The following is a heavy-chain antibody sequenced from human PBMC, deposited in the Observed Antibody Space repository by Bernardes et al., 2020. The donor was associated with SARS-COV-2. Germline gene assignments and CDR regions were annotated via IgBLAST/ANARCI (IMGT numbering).Heavy chain of an antibody. CDR2: INAGNHDT. D-gene: IGHD3-16*01. CDR1: GHTTA. V-gene: IGHV1-3*01. CDR3: ARGGGIEYYFGFDV. J-gene: IGHJ5*02. Sequence: ASVKVSCKASGHTTAIHWVRQAPGHSLEWMGWINAGNHDTKYSQKFQGRITITRDTAANTAYMELSSLRSEDSAVYYCARGGGIEYYFGFDVWGQGTLVTVSS.